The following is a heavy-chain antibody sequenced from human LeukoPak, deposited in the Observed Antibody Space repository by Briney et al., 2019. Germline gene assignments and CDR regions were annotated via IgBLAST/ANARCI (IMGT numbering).Heavy chain of an antibody. V-gene: IGHV3-30*01. CDR3: ARDSWGYSSGEGCLDY. CDR2: ISYDGSNK. CDR1: GFTFSSYA. J-gene: IGHJ4*02. D-gene: IGHD6-19*01. Sequence: GRSLRLSCAASGFTFSSYAMHWVRQAPGKGLEWVAVISYDGSNKYYADSVKGRLTISRDNSKNTLYLQMNSLRAEDTAVYYCARDSWGYSSGEGCLDYWGQGTLVTVSS.